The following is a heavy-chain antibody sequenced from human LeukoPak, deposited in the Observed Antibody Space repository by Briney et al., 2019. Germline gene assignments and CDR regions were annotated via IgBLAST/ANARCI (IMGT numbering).Heavy chain of an antibody. J-gene: IGHJ4*02. CDR2: ISSSSSTI. CDR1: GFTFSSYS. CDR3: TRDLNSGGSC. Sequence: GGSLRLSRAASGFTFSSYSMNWVRQAPGKGLEWVSYISSSSSTIYYADSVKGRFTISRDNSKNTLYLQMNSLRAQDTAVYYCTRDLNSGGSCWGQGALVTVSS. D-gene: IGHD2-15*01. V-gene: IGHV3-48*01.